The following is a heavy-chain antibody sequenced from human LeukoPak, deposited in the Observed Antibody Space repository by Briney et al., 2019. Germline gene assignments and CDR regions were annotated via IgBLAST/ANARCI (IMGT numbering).Heavy chain of an antibody. CDR1: NDSINNYY. J-gene: IGHJ4*02. CDR3: ARERGGNGYNYYFDY. Sequence: SETLSLTCTVANDSINNYYWSWIRQPPGKGLEWIGYIYYSGSTNYNPSLKSRVTISLDTSENQFSLKLSSVTAADTAVYYCARERGGNGYNYYFDYWGQGTLVTVSS. D-gene: IGHD5-24*01. CDR2: IYYSGST. V-gene: IGHV4-59*12.